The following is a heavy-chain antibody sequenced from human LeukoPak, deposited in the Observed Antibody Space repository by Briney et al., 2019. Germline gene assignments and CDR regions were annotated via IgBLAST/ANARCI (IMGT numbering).Heavy chain of an antibody. D-gene: IGHD6-19*01. V-gene: IGHV4-28*05. Sequence: SDTLSLTCAVSGDSINSNYWWGWIRQPPGKGLEWIGYIYYSGRIYQNPSLQSRLSMSVDMSKNEFSLSLTSVTAVDTAIYFCVRSDPGGWYYPSWGQGTLVTVSS. CDR1: GDSINSNYW. CDR2: IYYSGRI. J-gene: IGHJ5*02. CDR3: VRSDPGGWYYPS.